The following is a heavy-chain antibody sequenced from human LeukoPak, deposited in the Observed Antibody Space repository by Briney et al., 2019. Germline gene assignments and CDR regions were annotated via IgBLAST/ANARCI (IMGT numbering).Heavy chain of an antibody. CDR1: GFTFGDYA. CDR2: TKQDASEK. CDR3: ACSGRGPFDA. V-gene: IGHV3-7*01. D-gene: IGHD6-19*01. J-gene: IGHJ3*01. Sequence: GSLRLSCTASGFTFGDYAMSWIRQAPGKGLEWVATTKQDASEKYYVDSVKGRFTISRDNVKNSLFFQMNSLRAEDTAVYYCACSGRGPFDAWGQGTMVTVSS.